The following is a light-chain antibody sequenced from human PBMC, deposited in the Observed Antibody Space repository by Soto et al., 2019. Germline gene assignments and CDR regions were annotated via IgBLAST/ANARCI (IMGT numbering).Light chain of an antibody. CDR3: CSYSRSSPYV. Sequence: QSVLTQPASVSGSPGQSITISCTGTSSDVGAYNYVSWYQHHPGKVPRLMIFDVSNRPSGVSNRFSGSKSGNTASLTISGXXXEXEADYYCCSYSRSSPYVFGAGTKLTVL. J-gene: IGLJ1*01. V-gene: IGLV2-14*03. CDR1: SSDVGAYNY. CDR2: DVS.